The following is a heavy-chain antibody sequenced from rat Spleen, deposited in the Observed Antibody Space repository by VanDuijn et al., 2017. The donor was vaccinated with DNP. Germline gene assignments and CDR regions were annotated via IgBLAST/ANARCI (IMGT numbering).Heavy chain of an antibody. Sequence: EVQLQESGPGLVKPSQSLSLTCSVTGYSITSSYRWNWIRKFPRNKMEYIGHISYSGTTNYNPSLKSRISITRDTSKNQFFLQLNSVTTEDTATYYCARGTYGFAYWGQGTLVTVSS. CDR2: ISYSGTT. D-gene: IGHD2-1*01. J-gene: IGHJ3*01. CDR1: GYSITSSY. V-gene: IGHV3-1*01. CDR3: ARGTYGFAY.